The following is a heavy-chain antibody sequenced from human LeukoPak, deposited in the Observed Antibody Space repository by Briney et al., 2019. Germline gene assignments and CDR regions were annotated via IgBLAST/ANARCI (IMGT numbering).Heavy chain of an antibody. CDR3: AKGSGGSYYGYFDY. V-gene: IGHV3-30*18. CDR2: VSHDGTNE. CDR1: GVTFSSYG. Sequence: GRSLRLSCAESGVTFSSYGMHWGRQAPGKGLGRVAVVSHDGTNEFYAESVKGRFTISRDNYKDTMYLQMNSLRAEDTAVYYCAKGSGGSYYGYFDYWGQGTLVTVSS. D-gene: IGHD1-26*01. J-gene: IGHJ4*02.